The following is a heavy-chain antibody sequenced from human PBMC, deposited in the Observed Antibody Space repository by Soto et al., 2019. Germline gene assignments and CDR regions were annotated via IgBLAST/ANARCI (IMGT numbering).Heavy chain of an antibody. CDR3: ARDISKLLLWFGEGRDGMDV. CDR2: IIPIFGTA. CDR1: GGTFSSYA. V-gene: IGHV1-69*13. Sequence: SVKVSCKASGGTFSSYAISWVRQAPGQGLEWMGGIIPIFGTANYAQKFQGRVTITADESTSTAYMELSSLRSEDTAVYYCARDISKLLLWFGEGRDGMDVWGQGTTVTVAS. D-gene: IGHD3-10*01. J-gene: IGHJ6*02.